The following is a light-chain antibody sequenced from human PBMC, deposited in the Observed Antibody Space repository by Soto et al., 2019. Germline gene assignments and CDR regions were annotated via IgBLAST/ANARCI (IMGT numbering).Light chain of an antibody. V-gene: IGLV2-14*01. Sequence: QSALTQPASVSGSPGQSITISCTGTSSDVGGYNYVSWYQQHPGKAPKLMIYEVSHRPSGISNRFSGSKSANTASLTISGLQAEDEADYYCQLYYGATRVFGGGTQLTVL. CDR1: SSDVGGYNY. CDR3: QLYYGATRV. CDR2: EVS. J-gene: IGLJ3*02.